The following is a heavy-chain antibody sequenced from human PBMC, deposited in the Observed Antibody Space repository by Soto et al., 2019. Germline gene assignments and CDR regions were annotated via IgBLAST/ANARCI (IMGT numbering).Heavy chain of an antibody. V-gene: IGHV3-9*01. J-gene: IGHJ6*02. D-gene: IGHD1-26*01. Sequence: EVQLVESGGGLVQPGRSLRLSCAASGFIFDDFGMHWVRQAPGKGLEWVSGVTWNSGNIDYADSVKGRFTITRDNAKNSLYLQMNSLRGEDTALYYCAKDRYGSVEGGMDVWGQGTTGTVSS. CDR1: GFIFDDFG. CDR2: VTWNSGNI. CDR3: AKDRYGSVEGGMDV.